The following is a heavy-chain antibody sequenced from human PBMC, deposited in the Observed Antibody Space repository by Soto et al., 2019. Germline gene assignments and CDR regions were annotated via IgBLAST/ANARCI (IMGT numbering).Heavy chain of an antibody. CDR2: ISWNSGSI. CDR3: AKAHPLVSLDYGDSADDAFDI. Sequence: EVQLVESGGGLVQPGRSLRLSCAASGFTFDDYAMHWVRQAPGKGLEWVSGISWNSGSIGYADSVQGRFTISRDNAKNPLYLQMNSLRAEDTAFDYCAKAHPLVSLDYGDSADDAFDIWGQGTMVTVAS. D-gene: IGHD4-17*01. V-gene: IGHV3-9*01. CDR1: GFTFDDYA. J-gene: IGHJ3*02.